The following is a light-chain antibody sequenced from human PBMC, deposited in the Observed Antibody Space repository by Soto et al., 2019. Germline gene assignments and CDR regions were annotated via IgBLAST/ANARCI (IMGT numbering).Light chain of an antibody. CDR3: QQYNYYWT. CDR1: QSITTW. J-gene: IGKJ1*01. Sequence: DIQMTQSPSTLSSSVGDRVIITCRASQSITTWLAWYQQKPGKAPKLLIYDASNLESGVPPRFSGSGSGTEFSLTISSLQPDDFGTYYCQQYNYYWTFGQGTKVDIK. V-gene: IGKV1-5*01. CDR2: DAS.